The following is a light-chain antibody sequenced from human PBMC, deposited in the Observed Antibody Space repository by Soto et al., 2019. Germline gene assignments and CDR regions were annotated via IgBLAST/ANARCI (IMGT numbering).Light chain of an antibody. J-gene: IGKJ5*01. CDR1: QSVSSY. CDR3: QQRTNWPPVVT. CDR2: DAS. V-gene: IGKV3-11*01. Sequence: EIVLTQSPATLSLSPGERATLSCRASQSVSSYLAWYQQKPGQAPRLLIYDASNRATGIPARFSGSGSGTDFTLTISSLEPEDFAVYYCQQRTNWPPVVTFGQGTRLDIK.